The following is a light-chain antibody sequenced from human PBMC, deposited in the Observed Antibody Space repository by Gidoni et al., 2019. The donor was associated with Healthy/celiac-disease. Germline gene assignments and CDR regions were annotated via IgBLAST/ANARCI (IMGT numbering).Light chain of an antibody. CDR2: KAS. J-gene: IGKJ1*01. CDR3: QQYNSYSKT. V-gene: IGKV1-5*03. Sequence: DIQMTQSPSTLSASVGDRVTITCRASQSISSWLAWYQQKPGKAPKLLIYKASSLASGVPSRFSGSGSGTAFTLTISSLQPDDFATYYCQQYNSYSKTFGQGTKVEIK. CDR1: QSISSW.